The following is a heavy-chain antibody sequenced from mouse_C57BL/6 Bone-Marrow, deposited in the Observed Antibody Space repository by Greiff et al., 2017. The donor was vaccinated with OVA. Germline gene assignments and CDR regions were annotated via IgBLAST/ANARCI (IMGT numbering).Heavy chain of an antibody. V-gene: IGHV1-81*01. CDR1: GYTFTSSG. CDR2: IYPRSGNT. CDR3: AKRNGFDN. J-gene: IGHJ2*01. Sequence: QVQLKESGAELARPGASVKLSCKASGYTFTSSGIRWVKQSTGQGLEWIGVIYPRSGNTYYTEKFKGKATLTADKSSSTAYMELRSLTAESAAVYFGAKRNGFDNWGQGTTLTVSA.